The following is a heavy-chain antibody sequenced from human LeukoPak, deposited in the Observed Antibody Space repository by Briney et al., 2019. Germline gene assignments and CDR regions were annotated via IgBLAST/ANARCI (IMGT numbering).Heavy chain of an antibody. CDR3: ATGSSRSNY. D-gene: IGHD6-13*01. Sequence: SQTLSLTCTVSGDSISSSTYYWGWIRQPPGKGLEWIGSIYYSGSTYYNPSLKSRVTISVDTSKNQFSLKLSSVTAADTAVYYCATGSSRSNYWGQGTLVTVSS. CDR2: IYYSGST. CDR1: GDSISSSTYY. J-gene: IGHJ4*02. V-gene: IGHV4-39*07.